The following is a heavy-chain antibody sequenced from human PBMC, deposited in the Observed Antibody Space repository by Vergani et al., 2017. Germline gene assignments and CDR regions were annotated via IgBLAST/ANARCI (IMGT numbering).Heavy chain of an antibody. V-gene: IGHV3-13*01. Sequence: VQLVESGGGLVKPGGSLRLSCAASGFTFSNYDFHWVRQTAGNSLEWVSSIGVDGDTYYSDSVKGRFTISRANGMNSLYLQMDSLRAEDTAVYYCAKDPRLKEDYYYYYMDVWGKGTTVTVSS. J-gene: IGHJ6*03. CDR2: IGVDGDT. CDR1: GFTFSNYD. CDR3: AKDPRLKEDYYYYYMDV.